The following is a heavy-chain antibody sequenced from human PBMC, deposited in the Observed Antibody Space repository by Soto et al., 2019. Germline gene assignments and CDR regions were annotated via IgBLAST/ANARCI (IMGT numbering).Heavy chain of an antibody. V-gene: IGHV1-18*04. J-gene: IGHJ6*02. Sequence: GASVKVSCKASGYTFTSYGISWVRQAPGQGLEWMGGISAYNGNTNYAQKLQGRVTMTTDTSTSTDYMELRSLRSDDTAVYYCARDFGYGSGSYYNNYYYYGMDVWGQGTTVTVSS. CDR3: ARDFGYGSGSYYNNYYYYGMDV. D-gene: IGHD3-10*01. CDR2: ISAYNGNT. CDR1: GYTFTSYG.